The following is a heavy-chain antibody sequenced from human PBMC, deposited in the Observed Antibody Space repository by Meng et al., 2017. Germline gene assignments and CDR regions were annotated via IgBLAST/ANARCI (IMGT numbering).Heavy chain of an antibody. CDR2: IDTKTGNP. V-gene: IGHV7-4-1*02. CDR1: GYTLNSYA. CDR3: TRDGYSDCSRTSCFDS. J-gene: IGHJ4*02. Sequence: QGQLVPSWFELRKPGASVKVSCKASGYTLNSYAINWLRQAPGQGLQWMGWIDTKTGNPTYVPGFTGRLVFSLDTSVSTAYLQISGLKADDTAVYYCTRDGYSDCSRTSCFDSWGQGTLVTVSS. D-gene: IGHD2-2*01.